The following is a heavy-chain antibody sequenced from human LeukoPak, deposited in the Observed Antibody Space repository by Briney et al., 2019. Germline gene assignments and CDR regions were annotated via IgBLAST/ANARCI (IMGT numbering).Heavy chain of an antibody. D-gene: IGHD6-13*01. CDR2: ISYDGSNK. V-gene: IGHV3-30*03. CDR3: ARGLAAFDY. CDR1: GFTFSSYG. J-gene: IGHJ4*02. Sequence: GRSLRLSCAASGFTFSSYGMHWVRQAPGKGLEWVAVISYDGSNKYCADSVKGRFTISRDNSKNTLYLQMNSLRAEDTAVYYCARGLAAFDYWGQGTLVTVSS.